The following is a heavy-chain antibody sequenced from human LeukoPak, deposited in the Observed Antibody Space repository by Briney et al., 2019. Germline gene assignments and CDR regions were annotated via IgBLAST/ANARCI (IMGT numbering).Heavy chain of an antibody. CDR3: ARDAMTTALSTFDY. CDR2: INPNSGGT. Sequence: ASVKVSCKASGYTFTGYYMQWVRQAPGQGLEWMGWINPNSGGTNYAQKFQGRVTMTRDTSISTAYMELSRLRSDDTAVYYCARDAMTTALSTFDYWGQGTLVTVSS. D-gene: IGHD4-17*01. V-gene: IGHV1-2*02. J-gene: IGHJ4*02. CDR1: GYTFTGYY.